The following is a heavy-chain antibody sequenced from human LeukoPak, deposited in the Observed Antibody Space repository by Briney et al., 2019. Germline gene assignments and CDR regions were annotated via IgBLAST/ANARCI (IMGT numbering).Heavy chain of an antibody. V-gene: IGHV3-7*01. D-gene: IGHD6-13*01. J-gene: IGHJ3*01. CDR2: IKQDGSEK. Sequence: PGGSLRLSCAAAGFTFSSYWMSWVRQAPGKGLEWVANIKQDGSEKYYVDSVKGRFTISRDNAKNSLYLQMNRLRAEDTAAYYCSSPHSSSSSDAFDVWGQGTMVTVSS. CDR1: GFTFSSYW. CDR3: SSPHSSSSSDAFDV.